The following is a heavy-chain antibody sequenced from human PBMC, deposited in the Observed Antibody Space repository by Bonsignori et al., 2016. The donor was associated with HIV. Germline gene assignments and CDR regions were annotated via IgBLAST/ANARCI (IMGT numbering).Heavy chain of an antibody. Sequence: WVRQAPGQGLEWMGGIIPILGLANYAQKFQGRVTITADESTSTAYMELSSLRSEDTAVYYCASRARQRWLQDFDYWGQGTLVTVSS. J-gene: IGHJ4*02. CDR2: IIPILGLA. D-gene: IGHD5-24*01. CDR3: ASRARQRWLQDFDY. V-gene: IGHV1-69*10.